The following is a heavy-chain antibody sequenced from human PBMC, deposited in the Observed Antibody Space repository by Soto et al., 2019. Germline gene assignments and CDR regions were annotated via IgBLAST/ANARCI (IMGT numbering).Heavy chain of an antibody. J-gene: IGHJ4*02. D-gene: IGHD6-25*01. CDR3: AAQRGGGGY. V-gene: IGHV3-53*01. CDR1: GFTVSNNY. CDR2: IYSGGYT. Sequence: EVQLVESGGGLIQPGGSLRLSCAVSGFTVSNNYMSWVRQAPGKGLEGVSVIYSGGYTAYGDSVKGRFTISRDNSKNTLYLQMKSLGAAHAAVFYWAAQRGGGGYWGQGTLVTVSS.